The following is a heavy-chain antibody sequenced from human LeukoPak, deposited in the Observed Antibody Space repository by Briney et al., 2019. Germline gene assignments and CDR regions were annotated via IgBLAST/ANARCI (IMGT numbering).Heavy chain of an antibody. J-gene: IGHJ3*02. CDR1: GFTFSSYW. V-gene: IGHV3-7*01. CDR3: ARDAFSRISIFGVVSDAFDI. CDR2: IKQDGSEK. D-gene: IGHD3-3*01. Sequence: GGSLRLSCAASGFTFSSYWMTWVRQAPGKGLEWVANIKQDGSEKYYVDSMKGRFTISRDNAKNSLCLQMNSLRAEDTAVYYCARDAFSRISIFGVVSDAFDIWGQGTMVTVSS.